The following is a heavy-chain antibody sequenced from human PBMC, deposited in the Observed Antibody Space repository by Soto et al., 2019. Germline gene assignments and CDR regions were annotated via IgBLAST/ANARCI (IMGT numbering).Heavy chain of an antibody. V-gene: IGHV1-69*01. J-gene: IGHJ4*02. D-gene: IGHD2-21*01. CDR2: IIPMLGTP. CDR3: ARQYSTAYFDY. Sequence: QVQLVQSGAEMQKPGSSVRVSCRSSGGSFTNYFIGWVRQAPGHGPEWMGGIIPMLGTPQYAQKFQDRVTITADESTSTAFLHLRSLRFEDTAIYYCARQYSTAYFDYWGQGTLVTVSS. CDR1: GGSFTNYF.